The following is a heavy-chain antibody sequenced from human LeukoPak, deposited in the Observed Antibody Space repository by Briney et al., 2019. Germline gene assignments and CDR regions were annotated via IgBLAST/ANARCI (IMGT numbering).Heavy chain of an antibody. Sequence: PGGSLRLSCAASGFTFDDYAMHWVRQAPGKGLEWVSGISWNSCSIGYADSVKGRFTISRDNAKNSLYLQMNSLRAEDTALYYCAKGRQWLVPGGYYFDYWGQGTLVTVSS. CDR2: ISWNSCSI. J-gene: IGHJ4*02. CDR3: AKGRQWLVPGGYYFDY. V-gene: IGHV3-9*01. CDR1: GFTFDDYA. D-gene: IGHD6-19*01.